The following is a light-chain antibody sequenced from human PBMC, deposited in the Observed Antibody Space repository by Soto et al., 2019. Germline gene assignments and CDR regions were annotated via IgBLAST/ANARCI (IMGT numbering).Light chain of an antibody. CDR3: QQRSNWPVT. CDR2: NAS. J-gene: IGKJ5*01. Sequence: EIVLTQSPATLSLSPVGRVCLXWRASQSVGTYLAWYQQKPGQPPRLLIYNASNRASGIPARFSGSGSGTDFTLTIGSLEPEDFAVYYCQQRSNWPVTFGQGTRLEIK. CDR1: QSVGTY. V-gene: IGKV3-11*01.